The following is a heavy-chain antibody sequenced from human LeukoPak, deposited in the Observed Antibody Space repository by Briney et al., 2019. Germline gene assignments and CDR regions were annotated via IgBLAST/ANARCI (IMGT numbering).Heavy chain of an antibody. D-gene: IGHD3-10*01. CDR1: GFTFSSYG. CDR2: ISYDGSNK. J-gene: IGHJ4*02. CDR3: AKDGFGELLIPFDY. Sequence: PGTSLRLSCAASGFTFSSYGMHWVRQAPGKGLEWVAVISYDGSNKYYADSVKGRFTISRDNSKNTLYLQMNSLRAEDTAVYYCAKDGFGELLIPFDYWGQGTLVTVSS. V-gene: IGHV3-30*18.